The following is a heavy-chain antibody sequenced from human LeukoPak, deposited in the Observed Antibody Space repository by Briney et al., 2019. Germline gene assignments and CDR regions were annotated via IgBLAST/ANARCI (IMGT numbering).Heavy chain of an antibody. D-gene: IGHD3-22*01. Sequence: GGSLRLSCAASGFTFSSYWKHWGRQAPGKGMGWVSGINSDGSSTNYADSVKGRFTISRDNAKKKLYLQMNSLRAEDTAVYYCARPSGYYYSSVAFDIWGQGTMFTVSS. CDR3: ARPSGYYYSSVAFDI. J-gene: IGHJ3*02. CDR2: INSDGSST. V-gene: IGHV3-74*01. CDR1: GFTFSSYW.